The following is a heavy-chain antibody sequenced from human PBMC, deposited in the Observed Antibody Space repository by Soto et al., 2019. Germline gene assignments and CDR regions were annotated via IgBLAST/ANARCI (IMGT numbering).Heavy chain of an antibody. CDR3: ARHDYDFWSGYPNWFDP. CDR2: IYYSGST. CDR1: GGSISSSSYY. V-gene: IGHV4-39*01. D-gene: IGHD3-3*01. J-gene: IGHJ5*02. Sequence: ASETLSLTCTVSGGSISSSSYYWGWIRQPPGKGLEWIGSIYYSGSTYYNPSLKSRVTISVDTSKNQFSLKLSSVTAADTAVYYCARHDYDFWSGYPNWFDPWGQGTLVTVSS.